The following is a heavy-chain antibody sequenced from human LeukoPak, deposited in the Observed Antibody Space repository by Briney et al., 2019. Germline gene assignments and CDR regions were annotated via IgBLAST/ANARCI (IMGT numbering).Heavy chain of an antibody. CDR3: ARVEKQQLTLGYFDY. J-gene: IGHJ4*02. Sequence: GGSLRLSCAASGFTFSDYYMSWIRQAPGKGLEWVSYISSSGSTIYYADSVKGRFTISRDNAKNSLYLQMNSLRAEDTAVYYCARVEKQQLTLGYFDYWGQGTLVTVSS. CDR1: GFTFSDYY. D-gene: IGHD6-13*01. CDR2: ISSSGSTI. V-gene: IGHV3-11*01.